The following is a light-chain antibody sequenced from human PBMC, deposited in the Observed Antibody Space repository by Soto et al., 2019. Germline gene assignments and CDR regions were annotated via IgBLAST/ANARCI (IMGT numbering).Light chain of an antibody. CDR3: HQYDDWPRT. CDR2: GAS. J-gene: IGKJ4*01. CDR1: ESVSSH. V-gene: IGKV3-15*01. Sequence: EVVMTQSPATLSVSPGERATLSCRASESVSSHLAWYQQKPGQAPSLLILGASTRATGVPTRFSATESGTEFTLTINSLQSEDGGIYFCHQYDDWPRTFAGGTKVEIK.